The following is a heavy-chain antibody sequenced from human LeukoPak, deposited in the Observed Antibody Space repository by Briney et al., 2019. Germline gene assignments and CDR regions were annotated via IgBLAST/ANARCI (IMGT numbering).Heavy chain of an antibody. V-gene: IGHV1-18*01. J-gene: IGHJ4*02. CDR2: ISGYDDNT. CDR3: ARATASITTPGALDF. Sequence: GASVRVSCKASGYTFASYGISWVRQAPGQGLEWMGWISGYDDNTRFAQSLQGRVIMTTDKSTSTAYMELTSLTADDTAMYYCARATASITTPGALDFWGQGTPVTVSS. D-gene: IGHD2-8*02. CDR1: GYTFASYG.